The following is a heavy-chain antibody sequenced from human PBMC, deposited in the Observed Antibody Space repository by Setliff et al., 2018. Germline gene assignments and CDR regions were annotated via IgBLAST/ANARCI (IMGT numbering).Heavy chain of an antibody. J-gene: IGHJ4*01. CDR3: ARISPSYCSKSGCYAAEGY. Sequence: ASVKVSCKTSGYTFTDYFLHWVRQAPEQGLEWLGWINPDSGDTNFAQKFQGRVTMTRDTSITTAYMELHSLRSDDTAVYFCARISPSYCSKSGCYAAEGYWGQGTLVTVSS. V-gene: IGHV1-2*02. D-gene: IGHD2-2*01. CDR1: GYTFTDYF. CDR2: INPDSGDT.